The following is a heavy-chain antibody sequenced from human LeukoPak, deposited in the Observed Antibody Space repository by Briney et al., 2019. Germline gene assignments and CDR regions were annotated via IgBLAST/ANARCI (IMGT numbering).Heavy chain of an antibody. CDR1: GFTFSSYG. CDR3: AKDDKWDYYDSSGYDY. Sequence: GGSLRLSCAASGFTFSSYGMHWVRRAPGKGLEWVAVISYDESNKYYADSVKGRFTISRDNSKNTLYLQMNSLRAEDTAVYYCAKDDKWDYYDSSGYDYWGQGTLVTVSS. CDR2: ISYDESNK. V-gene: IGHV3-30*18. J-gene: IGHJ4*02. D-gene: IGHD3-22*01.